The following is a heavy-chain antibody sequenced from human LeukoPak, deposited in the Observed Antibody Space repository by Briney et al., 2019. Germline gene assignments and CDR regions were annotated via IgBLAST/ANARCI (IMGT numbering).Heavy chain of an antibody. CDR3: AGVLRMNFDY. CDR2: IFYSGST. J-gene: IGHJ4*02. V-gene: IGHV4-39*07. Sequence: KPSETLSLTCTVSGGSISTSNYYWGWIRQPPGKGLEWIGNIFYSGSTYYSPSLKSRVTISLDTSRNQFSLKLNSVTAADTAVYYCAGVLRMNFDYWGQGTLVTVSS. CDR1: GGSISTSNYY. D-gene: IGHD2-15*01.